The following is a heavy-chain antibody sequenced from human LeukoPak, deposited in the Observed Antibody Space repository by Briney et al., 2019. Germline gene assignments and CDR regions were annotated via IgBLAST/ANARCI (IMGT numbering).Heavy chain of an antibody. CDR1: GGSISSGGYY. D-gene: IGHD5-18*01. Sequence: PSETLSLTCTVSGGSISSGGYYWSWIRQPPGKGLEWIGYIYHSGSTYYNPSLKSRVTISVDRSKNQFSLKLSSVTAADTAVYYCARVQLWFYYYYYMDVWGKGTTVTVSS. CDR2: IYHSGST. CDR3: ARVQLWFYYYYYMDV. V-gene: IGHV4-30-2*01. J-gene: IGHJ6*03.